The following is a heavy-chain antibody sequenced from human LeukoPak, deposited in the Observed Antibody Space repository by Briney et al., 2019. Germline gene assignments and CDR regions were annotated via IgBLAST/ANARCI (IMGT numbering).Heavy chain of an antibody. V-gene: IGHV4-59*08. CDR3: ARHLSWPTLGATWAFDY. J-gene: IGHJ4*02. Sequence: SETLSLTCTVSGGSISSSYWSWIRQSPGKGLEWIGYLSSSGSTNYNPSPKSRVTISVDTSNNQFSLKLTSVTAADAAVYYCARHLSWPTLGATWAFDYWGQGTLVTVSS. CDR2: LSSSGST. D-gene: IGHD1-26*01. CDR1: GGSISSSY.